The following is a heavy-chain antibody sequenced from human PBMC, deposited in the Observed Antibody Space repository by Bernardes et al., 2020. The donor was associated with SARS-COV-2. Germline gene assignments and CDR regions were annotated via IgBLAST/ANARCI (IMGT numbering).Heavy chain of an antibody. V-gene: IGHV4-59*01. D-gene: IGHD3-22*01. Sequence: SETLSLTCTVSGGSIRSYYWSWIRQPPGKGLEWIGSIYYSGSTNYNPSLKSRVSISVDTSKNQFSLKLSSVSAADTAVYYCARDNLLGEYDTTGYAFDYWSQETLVAVSS. J-gene: IGHJ4*02. CDR2: IYYSGST. CDR3: ARDNLLGEYDTTGYAFDY. CDR1: GGSIRSYY.